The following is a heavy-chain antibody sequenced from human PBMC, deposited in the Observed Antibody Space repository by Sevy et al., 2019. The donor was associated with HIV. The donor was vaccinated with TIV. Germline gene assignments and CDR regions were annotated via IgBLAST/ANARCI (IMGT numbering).Heavy chain of an antibody. V-gene: IGHV4-59*01. CDR1: GGSISSYY. D-gene: IGHD3-22*01. CDR2: IYYSGST. J-gene: IGHJ4*02. CDR3: ARERDYYDSSLGY. Sequence: SETLSLTCTVSGGSISSYYCSWIRQPPGKGLEWIGYIYYSGSTNYNPSLKSRVTISLGTSKNQFSLKLSSVTAADTAVYYCARERDYYDSSLGYWGQGTLVTVSS.